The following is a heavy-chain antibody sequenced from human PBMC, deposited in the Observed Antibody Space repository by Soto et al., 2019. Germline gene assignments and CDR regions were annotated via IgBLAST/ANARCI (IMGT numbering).Heavy chain of an antibody. CDR2: ISWNSGSI. V-gene: IGHV3-9*01. J-gene: IGHJ4*02. Sequence: EVQLVESGGGLVQPGRSLRLSCAASGFTFDDYAMHWVRQAPGKGLEWVSGISWNSGSIGYADSVKGRFTISRDNAKNSLYLQMNSLRAEDTALYYCASQDQPGYWSQGTLVTVSS. CDR1: GFTFDDYA. CDR3: ASQDQPGY.